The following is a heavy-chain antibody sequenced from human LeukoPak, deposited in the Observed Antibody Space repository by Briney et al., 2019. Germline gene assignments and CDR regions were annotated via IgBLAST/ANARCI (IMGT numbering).Heavy chain of an antibody. CDR1: GFTFSTYA. Sequence: PGGSLRLSCAASGFTFSTYAMSLVRQAPGKGLEWVSAISGSGGSTYYADSVKGRFTISRDNSKNTLYLQMNSLRAEDTAVYYCAKGAWGLPLQSFDYWGQGTLVTVSS. CDR3: AKGAWGLPLQSFDY. V-gene: IGHV3-23*01. J-gene: IGHJ4*02. CDR2: ISGSGGST. D-gene: IGHD2-15*01.